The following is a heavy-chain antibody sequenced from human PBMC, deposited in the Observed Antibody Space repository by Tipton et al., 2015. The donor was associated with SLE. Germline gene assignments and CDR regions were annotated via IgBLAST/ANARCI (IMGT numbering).Heavy chain of an antibody. CDR2: ISSSSSYT. CDR1: GGSISSSSYY. V-gene: IGHV3-11*05. CDR3: ARGSQGGIVVGYWYFDL. J-gene: IGHJ2*01. Sequence: LSLTCTVSGGSISSSSYYWGWIRQAPGKGLEWVSYISSSSSYTNYADSVKGRFTISRDNAKNSLYLQMNSLRAEDTAVYYCARGSQGGIVVGYWYFDLWGRGTLVTVSS. D-gene: IGHD2-15*01.